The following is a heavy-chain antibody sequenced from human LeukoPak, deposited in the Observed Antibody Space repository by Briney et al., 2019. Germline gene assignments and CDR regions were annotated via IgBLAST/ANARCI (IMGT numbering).Heavy chain of an antibody. CDR2: ISSSSSYI. J-gene: IGHJ4*02. V-gene: IGHV3-21*01. CDR3: ARASGTAMVLSYYFDY. D-gene: IGHD5-18*01. CDR1: GFTFSSYS. Sequence: GGSLRLSCAASGFTFSSYSMNWVRQAPGKGLEWVSSISSSSSYIYYADSVKGRFTISRDNAKNSLYLQMNSLRAEDTAVYYCARASGTAMVLSYYFDYWGQGTLVTVSS.